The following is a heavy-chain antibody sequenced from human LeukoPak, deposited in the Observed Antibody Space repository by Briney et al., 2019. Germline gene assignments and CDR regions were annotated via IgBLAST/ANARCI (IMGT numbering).Heavy chain of an antibody. CDR3: ARGVFGYSSGWLPPPPSYYLDT. J-gene: IGHJ4*02. Sequence: PSETLSLTCVVYGGSFSGYYWSWIRQPPGKGLEWIGEIDHSGNINYNPSLKSLGTLSIDTSKNHFSLKRNSVTAADTAVYYCARGVFGYSSGWLPPPPSYYLDTWGQGTLVTVSS. D-gene: IGHD6-19*01. CDR1: GGSFSGYY. V-gene: IGHV4-34*01. CDR2: IDHSGNI.